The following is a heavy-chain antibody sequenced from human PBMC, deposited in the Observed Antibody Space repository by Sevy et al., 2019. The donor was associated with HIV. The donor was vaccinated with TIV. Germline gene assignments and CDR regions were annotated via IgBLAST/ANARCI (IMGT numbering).Heavy chain of an antibody. CDR1: GFTFSSYS. CDR3: ARVTKKLWHREGAFDI. J-gene: IGHJ3*02. Sequence: GGSLRLSCAASGFTFSSYSMNWVRQAPGKGLEWDSSISSSSSYIYYADSVKGRFTISRDNAKNSLYLQINSLRAEDTPVYLSARVTKKLWHREGAFDIWGQGTMVTVSS. V-gene: IGHV3-21*01. D-gene: IGHD5-18*01. CDR2: ISSSSSYI.